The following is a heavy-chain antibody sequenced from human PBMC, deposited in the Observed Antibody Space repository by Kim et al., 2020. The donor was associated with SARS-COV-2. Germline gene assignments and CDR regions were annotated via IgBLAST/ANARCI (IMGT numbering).Heavy chain of an antibody. CDR3: ARGPYSSSWYAPSGAFDI. CDR2: INHSGST. D-gene: IGHD6-13*01. CDR1: GGSFSGYY. V-gene: IGHV4-34*01. J-gene: IGHJ3*02. Sequence: SETLSLTCAVYGGSFSGYYWSWIRQPPGKGLELIGEINHSGSTNYNPSLKSRVTISVDTSKNQFSLKLSSVTAADTAVYYCARGPYSSSWYAPSGAFDI.